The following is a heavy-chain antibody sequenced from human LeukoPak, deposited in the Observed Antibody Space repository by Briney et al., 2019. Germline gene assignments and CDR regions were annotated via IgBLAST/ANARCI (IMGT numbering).Heavy chain of an antibody. Sequence: ASVNVSFKASGYTFSSYYMHWVRQAPGQGLEWVGLINPTGDSTNYAQNFRGRVTMTRDTSTSTVYMDLSSLRSEDTAVYYCAREASGGYFDYWGQGTLVSVSS. CDR3: AREASGGYFDY. V-gene: IGHV1-46*01. D-gene: IGHD4-23*01. J-gene: IGHJ4*02. CDR2: INPTGDST. CDR1: GYTFSSYY.